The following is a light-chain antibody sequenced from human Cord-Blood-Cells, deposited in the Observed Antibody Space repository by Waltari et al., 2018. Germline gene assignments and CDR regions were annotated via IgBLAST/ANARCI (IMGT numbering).Light chain of an antibody. Sequence: EIVLTQSPGTLSLSPGERATLSCRASQSVSSSYLAWYQQKPGQAPRLLIYGASIRATGIPDRFSGSGSGTDFTLTISRLEPEEFAVYYCQQYRTFGGGTKVEIK. CDR2: GAS. CDR1: QSVSSSY. J-gene: IGKJ4*01. V-gene: IGKV3-20*01. CDR3: QQYRT.